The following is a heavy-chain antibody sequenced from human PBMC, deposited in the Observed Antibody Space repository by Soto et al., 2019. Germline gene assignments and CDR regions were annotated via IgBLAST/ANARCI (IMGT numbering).Heavy chain of an antibody. D-gene: IGHD2-15*01. CDR2: AIPIFGTP. J-gene: IGHJ6*02. V-gene: IGHV1-69*01. Sequence: QVQLVQSGAEVKKPGSSVKVSCKAPGGTFSTYAISWVRQAPGQVLEWMGGAIPIFGTPKYAQKFQGRVTITADESTSTGYMELRSLRSEDTAVYYCARSQGGSSSLDIYYDFYYGMDVWGQGTTVTVSS. CDR3: ARSQGGSSSLDIYYDFYYGMDV. CDR1: GGTFSTYA.